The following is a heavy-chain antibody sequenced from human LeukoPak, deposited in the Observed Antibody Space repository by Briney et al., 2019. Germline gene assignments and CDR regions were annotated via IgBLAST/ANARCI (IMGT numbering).Heavy chain of an antibody. V-gene: IGHV3-15*01. CDR1: GLTFSNAW. CDR2: IKSKTDGGTT. D-gene: IGHD6-19*01. CDR3: TWGSSGWYRGGLGY. Sequence: GGSLRLSCAASGLTFSNAWMSWVRQAPGKGLEWVGRIKSKTDGGTTDYAAPVKGRFTISRDDSKNTLCLQMNSLKTGDTAVYYCTWGSSGWYRGGLGYWGQGTLVTVSS. J-gene: IGHJ4*02.